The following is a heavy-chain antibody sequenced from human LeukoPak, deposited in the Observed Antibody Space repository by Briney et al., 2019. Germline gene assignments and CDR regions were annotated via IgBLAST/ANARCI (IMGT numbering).Heavy chain of an antibody. V-gene: IGHV4-59*08. Sequence: PSETLSLTCTVSGASISSSYWSWNRQPPGKGLEWIGYIYYTGNTNYNPSLKSRVTISLDTSKNQLSLKLSSVTAADTAVYYCARLKGYSSGWYPSYYFDYWGQGTLVTVSS. J-gene: IGHJ4*02. CDR2: IYYTGNT. D-gene: IGHD6-19*01. CDR3: ARLKGYSSGWYPSYYFDY. CDR1: GASISSSY.